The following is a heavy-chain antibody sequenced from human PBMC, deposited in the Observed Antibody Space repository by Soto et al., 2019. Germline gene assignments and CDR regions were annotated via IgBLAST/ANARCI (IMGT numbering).Heavy chain of an antibody. J-gene: IGHJ6*02. Sequence: SETLSLTCTVSGGSFISGDYYWSWIRQPPGKGLEWIGYIYYSGSTYYNPSLKSRVTISVDTSKNQFSLKLSSVTAADTAVYYCAGKSLLRFLEWSTPSMDVWGQGTTVTVSS. CDR2: IYYSGST. CDR1: GGSFISGDYY. D-gene: IGHD3-3*01. CDR3: AGKSLLRFLEWSTPSMDV. V-gene: IGHV4-30-4*01.